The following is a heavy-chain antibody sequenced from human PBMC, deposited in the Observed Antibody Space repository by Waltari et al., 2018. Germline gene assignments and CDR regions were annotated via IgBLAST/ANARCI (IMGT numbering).Heavy chain of an antibody. V-gene: IGHV4-39*01. Sequence: QLQLQESGPRLVRPSETLSLICRVSGVSITSNRHYWAWIRQSPGQGLEWIGTVSYSGTPDHSPSLKSRVSVSRDTSKNQVSLRLGSVTAADMAVYYCATYIGASVGTAAFDVWGQGTMVTVSS. CDR3: ATYIGASVGTAAFDV. J-gene: IGHJ3*01. D-gene: IGHD5-12*01. CDR1: GVSITSNRHY. CDR2: VSYSGTP.